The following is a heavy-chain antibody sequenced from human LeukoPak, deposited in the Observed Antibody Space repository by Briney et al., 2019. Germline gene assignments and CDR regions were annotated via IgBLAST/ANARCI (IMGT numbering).Heavy chain of an antibody. CDR3: ARQTYDSSGYYPTFDY. CDR2: IYPGDSET. CDR1: GYSFTSYW. J-gene: IGHJ4*02. Sequence: GESLKISCKGSGYSFTSYWIGWVRQMPGKGLEWMGTIYPGDSETRYSPSFQGQVSISADKSISTAYLQWSSLKASDTAMYYCARQTYDSSGYYPTFDYWGQGTLVTVSS. V-gene: IGHV5-51*01. D-gene: IGHD3-22*01.